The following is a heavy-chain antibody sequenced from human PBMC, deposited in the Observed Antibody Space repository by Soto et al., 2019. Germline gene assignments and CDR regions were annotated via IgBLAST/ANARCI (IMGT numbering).Heavy chain of an antibody. CDR3: ARDPGGCSSTKSCYNIYYFDY. J-gene: IGHJ4*02. CDR1: GYTFTGYY. V-gene: IGHV1-2*02. D-gene: IGHD2-2*02. Sequence: ASVKVSCKASGYTFTGYYMHWVRQAPGQGLEWMGWINPNSGGTNYAQRFQGRVTMTRDTSINTAYMELSRLRSDDTAVYYCARDPGGCSSTKSCYNIYYFDYWGQGALVTVSS. CDR2: INPNSGGT.